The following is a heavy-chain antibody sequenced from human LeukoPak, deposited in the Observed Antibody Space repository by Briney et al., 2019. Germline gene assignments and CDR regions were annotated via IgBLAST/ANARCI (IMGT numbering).Heavy chain of an antibody. J-gene: IGHJ4*02. CDR2: INHSGST. D-gene: IGHD1-26*01. CDR3: ARGQRWELPGRYYFDY. CDR1: GGSFSGYY. V-gene: IGHV4-34*01. Sequence: SETLSLTCAVYGGSFSGYYWSWIRQPPGKGLEWIGEINHSGSTNYNPSLKSRVTISVDTSKNLFSLKLSSVTAADTAVYYCARGQRWELPGRYYFDYWGQGTLVTVSS.